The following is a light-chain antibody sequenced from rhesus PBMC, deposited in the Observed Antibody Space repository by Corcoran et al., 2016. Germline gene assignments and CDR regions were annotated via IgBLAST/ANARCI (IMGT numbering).Light chain of an antibody. V-gene: IGKV1-36*01. CDR3: LQDNSKPFT. CDR1: QGICNY. Sequence: DIQMTQSPSSLSASVGDRVTITCRASQGICNYLSWYPSTPRKEPKRLIYVVASLERGVPSGFSGSGCGREITLTINSLQPEVFAVYVCLQDNSKPFTFGPGTKLDIK. J-gene: IGKJ3*01. CDR2: VVA.